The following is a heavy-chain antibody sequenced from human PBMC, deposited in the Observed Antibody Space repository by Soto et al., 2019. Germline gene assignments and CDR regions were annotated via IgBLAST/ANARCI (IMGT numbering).Heavy chain of an antibody. CDR2: IIPIFGTA. J-gene: IGHJ4*02. D-gene: IGHD3-22*01. V-gene: IGHV1-69*13. Sequence: GASVKVSCKASGGTFSSYAISWVRQAPGQGLEWMGGIIPIFGTANYAQKFQGRVTITADESTSTAYMELSSLRSEDTAVYYCARGRTYYYDSSGSSLGYWGQGTLVTVSS. CDR3: ARGRTYYYDSSGSSLGY. CDR1: GGTFSSYA.